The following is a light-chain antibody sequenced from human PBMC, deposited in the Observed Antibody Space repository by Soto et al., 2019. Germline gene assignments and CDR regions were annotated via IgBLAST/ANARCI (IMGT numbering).Light chain of an antibody. J-gene: IGLJ1*01. CDR2: GNS. Sequence: QSVLTQPPSVSGAPGQRVTISCTGSSSNIGARHDVHWYQQLPGTAPKVLIYGNSNRPSGVPDRFAGSKSGTSASLAITGLQAEDEADYYCQSYDSSLSGDVFGTGTKVTVL. V-gene: IGLV1-40*01. CDR1: SSNIGARHD. CDR3: QSYDSSLSGDV.